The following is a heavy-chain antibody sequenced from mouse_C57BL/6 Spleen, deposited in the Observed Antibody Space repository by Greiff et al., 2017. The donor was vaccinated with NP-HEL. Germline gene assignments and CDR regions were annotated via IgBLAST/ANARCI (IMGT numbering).Heavy chain of an antibody. D-gene: IGHD1-1*01. V-gene: IGHV5-9-1*02. CDR2: ISSGGDYI. J-gene: IGHJ4*01. Sequence: EVMLVESGEGLVKPGGSLKLSCAASGFTFSSYAMSWVRQTPEKRLEWVAYISSGGDYIYYADTVKGRFTISRDNARNTLYLQMSSLKSEDTAMYYCTRDGGYGSRGAMDYWGQGTSVTVSS. CDR1: GFTFSSYA. CDR3: TRDGGYGSRGAMDY.